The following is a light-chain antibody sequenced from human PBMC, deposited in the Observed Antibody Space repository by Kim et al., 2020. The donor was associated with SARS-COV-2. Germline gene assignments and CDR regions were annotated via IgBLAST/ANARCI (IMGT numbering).Light chain of an antibody. Sequence: VSPGERAPLSCRTSQSVSNNLAWYQQKPGQAPRLLIYGASTRATGIPARFSGSGSGTEFTLTISSLQSEDFAVYYCQHYNNWPSFGQGTRLEIK. CDR2: GAS. CDR1: QSVSNN. V-gene: IGKV3-15*01. CDR3: QHYNNWPS. J-gene: IGKJ5*01.